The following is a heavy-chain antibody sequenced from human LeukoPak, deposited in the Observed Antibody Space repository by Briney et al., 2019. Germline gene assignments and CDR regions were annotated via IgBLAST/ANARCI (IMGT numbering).Heavy chain of an antibody. D-gene: IGHD1-26*01. CDR1: GGSISSYY. CDR2: IYYSGST. V-gene: IGHV4-59*08. Sequence: PSETLSLTCTVSGGSISSYYWSWIRQPPGKGLEWIGYIYYSGSTNYNPSLKSRVTISVDTSKNQFSLKLSSVTAADTAVYCCARLYSGSYYDHFADYWGQGTLVTVSS. J-gene: IGHJ4*02. CDR3: ARLYSGSYYDHFADY.